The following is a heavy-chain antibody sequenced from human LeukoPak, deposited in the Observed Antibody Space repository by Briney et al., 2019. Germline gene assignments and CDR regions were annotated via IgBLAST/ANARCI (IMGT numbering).Heavy chain of an antibody. J-gene: IGHJ4*02. V-gene: IGHV3-21*04. CDR3: AKGCYGSGSYVDY. Sequence: GGSLRLSCAASGFTFSSYSMNWVRQAPGKGLEWVSSISSSSSYIYYADSVKGRFTISRDNAKNSLYLQMKSLRAEDTALYYCAKGCYGSGSYVDYWGQGSLVIVSS. CDR2: ISSSSSYI. CDR1: GFTFSSYS. D-gene: IGHD3-10*01.